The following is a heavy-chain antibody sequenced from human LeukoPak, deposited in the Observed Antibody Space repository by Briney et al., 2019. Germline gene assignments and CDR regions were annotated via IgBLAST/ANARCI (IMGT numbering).Heavy chain of an antibody. CDR1: AGSLSSDY. V-gene: IGHV3-53*01. Sequence: PGESLRLSCAASAGSLSSDYMSWVRPAPGKGLEWVSFFYNANGDTYYSDSVKGRFTISSDNSKNTLYLQIDNLSAEDSAVYYCSKAPAWDLLYYNWGQGTLVTVSS. J-gene: IGHJ4*02. CDR2: FYNANGDT. D-gene: IGHD1-26*01. CDR3: SKAPAWDLLYYN.